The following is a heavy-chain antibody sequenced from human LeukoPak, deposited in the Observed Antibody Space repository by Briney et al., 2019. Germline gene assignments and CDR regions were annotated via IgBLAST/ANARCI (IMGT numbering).Heavy chain of an antibody. CDR2: ISSSSSYI. CDR3: ARDRDDFWSGIDY. V-gene: IGHV3-21*01. J-gene: IGHJ4*02. CDR1: GFTLSSYS. Sequence: GGSLRLSCAASGFTLSSYSMNWVRQAPGKGLGWVSSISSSSSYIDYADSVKGRFTISRDNAKNSLYLQMNSLRAEDTAVYYCARDRDDFWSGIDYWGQGTLVTVSS. D-gene: IGHD3-3*01.